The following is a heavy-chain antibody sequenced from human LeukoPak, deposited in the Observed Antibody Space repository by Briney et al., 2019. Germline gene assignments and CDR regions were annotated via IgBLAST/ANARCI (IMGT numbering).Heavy chain of an antibody. CDR3: AREGRGDAFDI. CDR2: IIPIFGTA. V-gene: IGHV1-69*13. D-gene: IGHD3-10*01. CDR1: GGTFSSYA. J-gene: IGHJ3*02. Sequence: GASVKVSCKASGGTFSSYAISWVRQAPGQGLEWMGGIIPIFGTANYAQRFQGRVTITADESTSTAYMELSSLRSEDTAVYYCAREGRGDAFDIWGQGTMVTVSS.